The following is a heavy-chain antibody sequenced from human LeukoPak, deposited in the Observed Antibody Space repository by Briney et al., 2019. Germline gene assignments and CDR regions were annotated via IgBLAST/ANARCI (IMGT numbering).Heavy chain of an antibody. CDR1: GFPFSSYG. J-gene: IGHJ4*02. Sequence: GGSLRLSCAGSGFPFSSYGMAWVRQAPGEGLEWVSSVSGSGTSTYYADSVRGRFTISRDNDKNTLDLQMNSLRAEDTALYYCARDRSLYYYDGSGYYGYWGQGILVTVSS. V-gene: IGHV3-23*01. CDR3: ARDRSLYYYDGSGYYGY. CDR2: VSGSGTST. D-gene: IGHD3-22*01.